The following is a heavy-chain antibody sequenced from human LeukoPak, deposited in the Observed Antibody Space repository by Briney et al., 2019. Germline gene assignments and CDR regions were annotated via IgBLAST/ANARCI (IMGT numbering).Heavy chain of an antibody. D-gene: IGHD6-13*01. CDR3: ARGGSSWYGPLGYYGMDV. V-gene: IGHV4-59*01. CDR2: IYYSGST. CDR1: GGSISSYY. Sequence: PSETLPLTCTASGGSISSYYWSWIRQPPGKGLEWIGYIYYSGSTNYNPSLKSRVTISVDTSKNQFSLKLSSVTAADTAVYYCARGGSSWYGPLGYYGMDVWGQGTTVTVSS. J-gene: IGHJ6*02.